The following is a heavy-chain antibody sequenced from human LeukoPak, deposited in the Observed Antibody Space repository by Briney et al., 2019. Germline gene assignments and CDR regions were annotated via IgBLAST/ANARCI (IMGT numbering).Heavy chain of an antibody. CDR1: GFTVSGNH. CDR2: IYSGGTT. CDR3: ARDADYGGSPDAFDI. D-gene: IGHD4-23*01. Sequence: GGSLRLSCAASGFTVSGNHMSWVRQAPGKGLNWVSIIYSGGTTYYADSVKGRFTISRDNSKNTLYLQMNSLRAEDTAVSYCARDADYGGSPDAFDIWGRGTLVTVSS. J-gene: IGHJ3*02. V-gene: IGHV3-53*01.